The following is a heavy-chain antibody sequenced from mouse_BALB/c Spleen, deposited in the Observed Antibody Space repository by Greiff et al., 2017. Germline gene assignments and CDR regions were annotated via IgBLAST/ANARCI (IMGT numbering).Heavy chain of an antibody. Sequence: DVKLQESGPSLVKPSQTLSLTCSVTGDSITSGYWNWIRKFPGNKLEYMGYISYSGSTYYNPSLKSRISITRDTSKNQYYLQLNSVTTEDTATYYCARYKDYGNYGYFDVWGAGTTVTVSS. V-gene: IGHV3-8*02. CDR1: GDSITSGY. CDR2: ISYSGST. J-gene: IGHJ1*01. D-gene: IGHD2-1*01. CDR3: ARYKDYGNYGYFDV.